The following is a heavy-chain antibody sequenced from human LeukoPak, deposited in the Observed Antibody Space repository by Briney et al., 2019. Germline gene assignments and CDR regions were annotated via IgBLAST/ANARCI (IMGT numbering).Heavy chain of an antibody. Sequence: GGSLRLSCAASGFTFSSYAMSWVRQAPGKGLEWVSAISGSGGSTYYADSVKGRFTISRDNSKNTLYLQMNSLRAEDTAVYYCATPGTYHDFWSGYLFQHWRQGTLVTVSS. D-gene: IGHD3-3*01. CDR2: ISGSGGST. J-gene: IGHJ1*01. V-gene: IGHV3-23*01. CDR1: GFTFSSYA. CDR3: ATPGTYHDFWSGYLFQH.